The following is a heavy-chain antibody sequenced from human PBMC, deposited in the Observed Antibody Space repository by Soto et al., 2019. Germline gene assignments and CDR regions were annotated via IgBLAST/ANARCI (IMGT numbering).Heavy chain of an antibody. CDR3: ATDTAAARLVYYYYYGMDV. V-gene: IGHV1-24*01. J-gene: IGHJ6*02. CDR1: GYTLTELS. D-gene: IGHD6-13*01. CDR2: FDPEDGET. Sequence: GASVKVSCKVSGYTLTELSMHWVRQAPGKGLEWMGGFDPEDGETIYAQKFQGRVTMTEDTSTDTAYMELSSLRSEDTAVYYCATDTAAARLVYYYYYGMDVWGQGTTVTVSS.